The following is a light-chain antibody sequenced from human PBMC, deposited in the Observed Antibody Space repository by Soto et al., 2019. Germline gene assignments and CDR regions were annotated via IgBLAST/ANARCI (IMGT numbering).Light chain of an antibody. Sequence: EIVMTQSPATLSVSPGERATLSCRASQSVSSNLAWYQQKPGQAPRLLIYGASTRATGIPARFGGSGSVTEFTLTISSLQSEDFAVYHCQQYNNWPQTFGQGTKVDIK. CDR3: QQYNNWPQT. J-gene: IGKJ1*01. CDR1: QSVSSN. CDR2: GAS. V-gene: IGKV3-15*01.